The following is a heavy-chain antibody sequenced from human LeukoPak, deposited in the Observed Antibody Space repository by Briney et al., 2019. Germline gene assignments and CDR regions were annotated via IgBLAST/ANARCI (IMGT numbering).Heavy chain of an antibody. V-gene: IGHV3-21*01. Sequence: GGSLRLSCAASGFTFSIYSMNWVRQAPGKGLEWVSSISSSSSYIYYADSVKGRFTISRDNAKNSLYLQMNSLRAEDTAVYYCAGDTAMAPRVHYWGQGTLVTVSS. CDR2: ISSSSSYI. CDR1: GFTFSIYS. J-gene: IGHJ4*02. CDR3: AGDTAMAPRVHY. D-gene: IGHD5-18*01.